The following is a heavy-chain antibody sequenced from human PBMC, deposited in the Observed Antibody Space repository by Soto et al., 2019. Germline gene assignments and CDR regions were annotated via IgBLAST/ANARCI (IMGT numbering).Heavy chain of an antibody. J-gene: IGHJ3*02. D-gene: IGHD2-2*01. CDR1: GGSFSGYY. V-gene: IGHV4-34*01. Sequence: SETLSLTCASYGGSFSGYYWIWIRQPPGKGLEWIGEINHSGSTNYNPSLKSRVTISVDTSKNQFSLKLSSVTAADTAVYYCARGFFECSSTSCYLNAFDIWGQGTMVTV. CDR2: INHSGST. CDR3: ARGFFECSSTSCYLNAFDI.